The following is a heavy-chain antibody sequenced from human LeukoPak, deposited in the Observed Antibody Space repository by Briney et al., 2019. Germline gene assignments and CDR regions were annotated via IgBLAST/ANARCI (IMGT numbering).Heavy chain of an antibody. CDR1: GGSINNYY. J-gene: IGHJ4*02. CDR3: ARRADDGSGYYPY. Sequence: SETLSLTCTVSGGSINNYYWSWLRQPPGKGLEWIGYIFHSGSTDYNPSLKSRVTISVDTSKNQFSLKLSSVTAADTAVYYCARRADDGSGYYPYWGQGTLVTVSS. D-gene: IGHD3-22*01. V-gene: IGHV4-59*08. CDR2: IFHSGST.